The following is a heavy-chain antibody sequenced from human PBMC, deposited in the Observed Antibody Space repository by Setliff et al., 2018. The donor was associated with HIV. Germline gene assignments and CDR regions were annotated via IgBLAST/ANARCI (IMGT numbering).Heavy chain of an antibody. V-gene: IGHV1-18*01. CDR3: ARDRIPSKWLLESDY. D-gene: IGHD3-22*01. CDR1: GYTFTTYG. J-gene: IGHJ4*02. Sequence: GASVKVSCKASGYTFTTYGFNWVRQAPGQGLEWMGWISPYNGNTNYAPELHGRVTMTTDTSTSTASLELRSLRSDDTAVYYCARDRIPSKWLLESDYWGQGTLVTVS. CDR2: ISPYNGNT.